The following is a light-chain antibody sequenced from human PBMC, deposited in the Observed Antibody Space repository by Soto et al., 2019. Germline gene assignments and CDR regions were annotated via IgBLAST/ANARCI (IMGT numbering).Light chain of an antibody. CDR3: SSYTSSSTLEGYV. CDR2: DVS. CDR1: SSDVGGYNY. J-gene: IGLJ1*01. V-gene: IGLV2-14*01. Sequence: QSALTQPAAVSGSPGQSITISRTGTSSDVGGYNYVSWYQQHPGKAPKLMIYDVSNRPSGVSNRFSGSKSGNTASLTISGLQAEDEADYYCSSYTSSSTLEGYVFGTGTKVTVL.